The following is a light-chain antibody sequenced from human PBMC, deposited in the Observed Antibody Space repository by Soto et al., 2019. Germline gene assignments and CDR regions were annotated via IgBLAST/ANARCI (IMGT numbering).Light chain of an antibody. CDR1: SSDVGGYNH. CDR2: EVT. CDR3: LSYSSSTSPYV. Sequence: QSALTQPASVSGSPGQSITISCTGTSSDVGGYNHVSWYQQHPGKAPKLMIYEVTHRPSGVSNRFSGSKSGNTASLTISGLQAEDEADYYCLSYSSSTSPYVLGTATKLTVL. V-gene: IGLV2-14*01. J-gene: IGLJ1*01.